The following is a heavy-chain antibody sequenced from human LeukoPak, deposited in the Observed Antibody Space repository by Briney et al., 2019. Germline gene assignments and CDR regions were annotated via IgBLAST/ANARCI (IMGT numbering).Heavy chain of an antibody. J-gene: IGHJ5*02. Sequence: SETLSLTCAVYGGSFSGYYWSWIRQPPGKGLEWIGRIYTSGSTNYNPSLKSRVTISVDTSKNQFSLKLNFVTAADTAMYYCARMFRSSWYINWFDPWGQGTLVTVSS. D-gene: IGHD6-13*01. CDR1: GGSFSGYY. CDR3: ARMFRSSWYINWFDP. V-gene: IGHV4-4*08. CDR2: IYTSGST.